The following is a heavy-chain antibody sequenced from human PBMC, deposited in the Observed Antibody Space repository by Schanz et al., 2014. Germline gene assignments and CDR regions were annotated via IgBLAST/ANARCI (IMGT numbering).Heavy chain of an antibody. V-gene: IGHV1-8*02. CDR3: ARAKRFGDMDV. J-gene: IGHJ6*02. CDR2: INPDSGNT. D-gene: IGHD3-10*01. Sequence: QGQLVQSGAEVKKPGASLKVSCKASGYSFSAHYLHWEREAPGQGLDWMGWINPDSGNTGYAQKFQGRVTMTRNTSISTAYMELSSLRSEDTAVYYCARAKRFGDMDVWGQGTTVTVSS. CDR1: GYSFSAHY.